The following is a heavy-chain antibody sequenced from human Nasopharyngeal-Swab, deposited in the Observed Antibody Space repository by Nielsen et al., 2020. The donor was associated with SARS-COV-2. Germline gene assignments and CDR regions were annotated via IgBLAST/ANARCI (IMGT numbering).Heavy chain of an antibody. D-gene: IGHD1-1*01. CDR1: GFTFDDYA. V-gene: IGHV3-9*01. Sequence: GGSLRLSCAASGFTFDDYAMHWVRQAPGKGLEWVSGISWNSGSIGYADSVKGRFTISRDNAKNSLYLQMNSLRAEDTALYYCAKDILERRGGAFDFWGQGTMVTVSS. CDR3: AKDILERRGGAFDF. J-gene: IGHJ3*01. CDR2: ISWNSGSI.